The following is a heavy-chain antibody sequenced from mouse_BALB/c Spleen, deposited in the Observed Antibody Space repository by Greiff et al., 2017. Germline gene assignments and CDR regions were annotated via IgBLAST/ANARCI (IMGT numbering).Heavy chain of an antibody. CDR2: IWRGGST. J-gene: IGHJ1*01. Sequence: VKLMESGPSLVQPSQSLSITCTVSGFSLTSYGVHWVRQSPGKGLEWLGVIWRGGSTDYNAAFMSRLSITKDNSKSQVFFKMNSLQADDTAIYYCAKNSNWDLSYWYFDVWGAGTTVTVSS. CDR1: GFSLTSYG. D-gene: IGHD4-1*02. CDR3: AKNSNWDLSYWYFDV. V-gene: IGHV2-5-1*01.